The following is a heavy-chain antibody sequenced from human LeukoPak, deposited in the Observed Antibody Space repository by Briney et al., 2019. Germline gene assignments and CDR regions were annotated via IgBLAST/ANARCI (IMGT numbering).Heavy chain of an antibody. Sequence: SETLSLTCTVSGGSIGSYYWSWIRQPPGKGLEWIGYIYTSGSTNYNPSLKSRVTISVDTSKNQFSLKLSSVTAADTAVYYCARGSGQWLANYYYYYMDVWGKGTTVTVSS. J-gene: IGHJ6*03. CDR1: GGSIGSYY. V-gene: IGHV4-4*09. D-gene: IGHD6-19*01. CDR2: IYTSGST. CDR3: ARGSGQWLANYYYYYMDV.